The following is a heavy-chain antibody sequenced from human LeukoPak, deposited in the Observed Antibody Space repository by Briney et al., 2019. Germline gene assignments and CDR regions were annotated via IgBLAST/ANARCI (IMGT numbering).Heavy chain of an antibody. V-gene: IGHV4-4*07. CDR1: GGSITSYY. J-gene: IGHJ4*02. CDR3: ARSDDPSGYQLDY. D-gene: IGHD3-22*01. Sequence: SETLSLTCSVSGGSITSYYWSWIRQSAGKGPEWIGRISTSGTTVYNPSLKSRATVSVDTSKNQFSLKLNSVTAADTAVYYCARSDDPSGYQLDYWGQGTLVIVSS. CDR2: ISTSGTT.